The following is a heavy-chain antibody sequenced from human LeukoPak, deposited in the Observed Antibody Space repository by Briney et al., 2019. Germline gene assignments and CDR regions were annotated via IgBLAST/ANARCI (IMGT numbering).Heavy chain of an antibody. D-gene: IGHD1-26*01. Sequence: SETLSLTCTVSGGSISSYYWSWNRQPAGKGLEWIGRIYSSGSTNYSPSLESRVTMSVDTSKNQFSLKLSSVTAADTAVYYCARELLSGSYRPFDYWGQGTLVTVSS. V-gene: IGHV4-4*07. CDR1: GGSISSYY. J-gene: IGHJ4*02. CDR2: IYSSGST. CDR3: ARELLSGSYRPFDY.